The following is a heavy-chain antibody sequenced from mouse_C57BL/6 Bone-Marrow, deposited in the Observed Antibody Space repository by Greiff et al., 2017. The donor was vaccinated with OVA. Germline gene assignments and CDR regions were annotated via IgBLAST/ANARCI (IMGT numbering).Heavy chain of an antibody. V-gene: IGHV1-50*01. D-gene: IGHD1-1*01. J-gene: IGHJ1*03. Sequence: QVQLQQPGAELVKPGASVKLSCKASGYTFTSYWMQWVKQRPGQGLEWIGEIDPSDSYTNYNQKFKGKATLTVDTSSSTAYMQLSSLTSEDSAVYYCAISPIYYYQPHVWGTGTTVTVSS. CDR1: GYTFTSYW. CDR3: AISPIYYYQPHV. CDR2: IDPSDSYT.